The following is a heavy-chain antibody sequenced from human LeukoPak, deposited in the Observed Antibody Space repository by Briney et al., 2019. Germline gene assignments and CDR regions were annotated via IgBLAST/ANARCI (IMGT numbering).Heavy chain of an antibody. Sequence: SETLSLTCTVSGYSISSGYYWGWIRQPPGKGLEWIGSIYHSGSTYYNPSLKRRVTISVDTSENQFSLKLSSVTPADTAVYYCASRRGRDGYNWGQGTLVTVSS. CDR3: ASRRGRDGYN. V-gene: IGHV4-38-2*02. J-gene: IGHJ4*02. CDR1: GYSISSGYY. D-gene: IGHD5-24*01. CDR2: IYHSGST.